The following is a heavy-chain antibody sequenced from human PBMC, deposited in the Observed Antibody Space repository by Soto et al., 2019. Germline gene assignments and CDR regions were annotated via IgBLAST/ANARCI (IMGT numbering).Heavy chain of an antibody. CDR3: AKRQSFDFWSGYLPFFDY. CDR1: AINFRSYA. V-gene: IGHV3-23*01. CDR2: VGGSGSDT. Sequence: GGSLRLSCSASAINFRSYAMSWVRQAPGKGLEWVSAVGGSGSDTYYADSVKGRFTISRDDSKNTLYLHMSSLRVEDTAIYYCAKRQSFDFWSGYLPFFDYWGQGTPVTVSS. J-gene: IGHJ4*02. D-gene: IGHD3-3*01.